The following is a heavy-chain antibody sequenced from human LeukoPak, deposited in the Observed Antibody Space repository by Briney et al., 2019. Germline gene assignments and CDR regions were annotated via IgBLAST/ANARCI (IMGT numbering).Heavy chain of an antibody. CDR1: GYTFTSYG. D-gene: IGHD2-2*02. Sequence: ASVKVSCKASGYTFTSYGISWVRQAPGQGLEWMGWISAYNGNTNYAQKLQGGVTMTTDTSTSTAYMELRSLRSDDTAVYYCAREAPRYCSSTSCYRILIDYWGQGTLVTVSS. J-gene: IGHJ4*02. CDR3: AREAPRYCSSTSCYRILIDY. CDR2: ISAYNGNT. V-gene: IGHV1-18*01.